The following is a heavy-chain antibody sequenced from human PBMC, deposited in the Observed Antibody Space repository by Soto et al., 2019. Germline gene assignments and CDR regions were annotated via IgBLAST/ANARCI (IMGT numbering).Heavy chain of an antibody. CDR1: GGSITSSGYY. CDR2: IFFSGST. D-gene: IGHD3-10*01. J-gene: IGHJ3*02. CDR3: ASLTSGSGFSALDN. V-gene: IGHV4-39*01. Sequence: SETLSLTCTVSGGSITSSGYYWGWVRQPPGKGLEWVAGIFFSGSTYYNPSLKSRVIISIDTSKNQFSLSLRSVTAANTAVYYCASLTSGSGFSALDNWGQGTVVTVSS.